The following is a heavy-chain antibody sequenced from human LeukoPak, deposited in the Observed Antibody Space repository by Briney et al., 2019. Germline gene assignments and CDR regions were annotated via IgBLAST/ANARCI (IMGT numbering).Heavy chain of an antibody. CDR1: GFTFSGPA. D-gene: IGHD1-1*01. J-gene: IGHJ4*02. V-gene: IGHV3-73*01. Sequence: PGGSLRLSCTASGFTFSGPAMHWVRQASGKGLEWVGRIRSKANSYATVYAASVKGRFTISRDDSKNTAYLQMNSLKTEDTAVYYCTSGLSVRRSNNTPVDYWGQGTLVTVSS. CDR3: TSGLSVRRSNNTPVDY. CDR2: IRSKANSYAT.